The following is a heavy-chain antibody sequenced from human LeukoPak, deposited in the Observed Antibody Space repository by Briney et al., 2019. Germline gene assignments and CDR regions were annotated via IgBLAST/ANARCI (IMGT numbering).Heavy chain of an antibody. CDR3: ARGKNGWDFLPYGMDV. J-gene: IGHJ6*02. D-gene: IGHD3-3*01. CDR2: IKQDGSEK. Sequence: RTGGSLRLSCAASGFTFSSYWMSWVRQAPGKGLEWVANIKQDGSEKYYVDSVKGRFTISRDNAKNSLYLQMNSLRAEDTAVYYCARGKNGWDFLPYGMDVWGQGTTVTVSS. CDR1: GFTFSSYW. V-gene: IGHV3-7*01.